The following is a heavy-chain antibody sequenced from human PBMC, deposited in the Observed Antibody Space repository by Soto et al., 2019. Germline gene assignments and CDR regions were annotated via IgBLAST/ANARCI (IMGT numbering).Heavy chain of an antibody. CDR2: IYKSTTT. V-gene: IGHV4-30-4*01. Sequence: NPSETLSLTCSVSGDSISTVDYFWAWIRQPPGQALEYIGYIYKSTTTYYNPSFESRVAISLDTSKSQFSLNVTSVTAADTAVYFCARGRYCLTGRCFPNWFDSWGQRTLVTVSS. D-gene: IGHD2-15*01. J-gene: IGHJ5*01. CDR1: GDSISTVDYF. CDR3: ARGRYCLTGRCFPNWFDS.